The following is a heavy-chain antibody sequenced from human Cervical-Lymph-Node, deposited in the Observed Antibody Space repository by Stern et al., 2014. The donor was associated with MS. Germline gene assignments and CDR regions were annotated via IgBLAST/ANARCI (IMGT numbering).Heavy chain of an antibody. J-gene: IGHJ6*02. CDR3: AREGGGTMNIGRFYHYYAMDV. CDR1: GGSIGSYY. Sequence: QVQLQESGPGLVKPSETLSLTCSISGGSIGSYYWSWIRQSPGKGLEWIGSVFYTGSTSHNPSLKSRVTISLDTSKSQFSLKLTSVTAADTAVYYCAREGGGTMNIGRFYHYYAMDVWGQGTTVSVSS. D-gene: IGHD3-3*01. CDR2: VFYTGST. V-gene: IGHV4-59*01.